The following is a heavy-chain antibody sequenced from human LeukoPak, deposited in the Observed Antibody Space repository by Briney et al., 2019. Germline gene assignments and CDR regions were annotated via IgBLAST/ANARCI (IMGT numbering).Heavy chain of an antibody. CDR3: AKSIGDSSSSEYYYYMDV. Sequence: GRSLRLSCAASGFTFDDYAMHWVRQAPGKGLEWVSGISWNSGSIGYADSVKGRFTISRDNAKNSLYLQMNSLRAEDMALYYCAKSIGDSSSSEYYYYMDVWGKGTTVTVSS. D-gene: IGHD6-6*01. J-gene: IGHJ6*03. CDR2: ISWNSGSI. CDR1: GFTFDDYA. V-gene: IGHV3-9*03.